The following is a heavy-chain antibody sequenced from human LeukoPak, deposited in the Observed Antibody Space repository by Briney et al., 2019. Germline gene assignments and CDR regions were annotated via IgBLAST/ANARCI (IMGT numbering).Heavy chain of an antibody. CDR2: INSDGTST. J-gene: IGHJ5*02. D-gene: IGHD6-19*01. CDR3: ARIAGRYQLPNWFDP. CDR1: GFTFSSYW. V-gene: IGHV3-74*01. Sequence: PGGSLRLSCAASGFTFSSYWMHWVRQAPGKGLVWVSRINSDGTSTSHADSVKGRLTISRDNAKNSLYLQMNSLRAEDTAVYYCARIAGRYQLPNWFDPWGQGTLVIVSS.